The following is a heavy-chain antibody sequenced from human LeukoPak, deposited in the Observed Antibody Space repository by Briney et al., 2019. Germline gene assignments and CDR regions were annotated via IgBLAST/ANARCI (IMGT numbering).Heavy chain of an antibody. V-gene: IGHV3-7*02. J-gene: IGHJ4*02. Sequence: AGSLRLSCVASGFTFSSYWMSWVRQTPGKGLEWVAHLNQDGSERYYVDSVKGRFTISRENVKNSLYPQMNSLRAEDTAVYYCAKCGTGSNFDYWGQGMLVTVSS. D-gene: IGHD3-10*01. CDR1: GFTFSSYW. CDR3: AKCGTGSNFDY. CDR2: LNQDGSER.